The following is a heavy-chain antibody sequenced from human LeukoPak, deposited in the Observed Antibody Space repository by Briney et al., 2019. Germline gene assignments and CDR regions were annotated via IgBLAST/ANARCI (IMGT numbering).Heavy chain of an antibody. CDR1: GFTFSRHG. Sequence: GRSLRLSCAASGFTFSRHGMHWVRQAPGKGLEWVAVIGDTGRAKYYADSVEGRFTASRDNSKNTLYLEINSLRYDDTALYYCAREAAWGNWYFDLWGRGTLVTVSS. J-gene: IGHJ2*01. D-gene: IGHD3-16*01. CDR3: AREAAWGNWYFDL. CDR2: IGDTGRAK. V-gene: IGHV3-30*03.